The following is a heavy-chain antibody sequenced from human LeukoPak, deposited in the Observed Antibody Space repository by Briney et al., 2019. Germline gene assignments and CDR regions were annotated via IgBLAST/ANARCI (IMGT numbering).Heavy chain of an antibody. CDR3: ARAIWFGESRFDY. CDR2: INHSGST. D-gene: IGHD3-10*01. Sequence: SETLSLTCAVYGGSFSGYYWSWIRQPPGKGLEWIGEINHSGSTNYNPSLKSRVTISVDTSKNQFSLKLSSVTAADTAVYYCARAIWFGESRFDYWGQGTPVTVSS. V-gene: IGHV4-34*01. CDR1: GGSFSGYY. J-gene: IGHJ4*02.